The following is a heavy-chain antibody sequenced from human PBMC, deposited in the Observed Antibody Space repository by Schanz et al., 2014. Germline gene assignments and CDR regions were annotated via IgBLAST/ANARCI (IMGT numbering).Heavy chain of an antibody. CDR3: VPMSIAAH. D-gene: IGHD6-6*01. V-gene: IGHV3-21*01. CDR2: ISSTSSYI. Sequence: VQLQQWGAGVLKPSETLSLTCVVSGGSLSGHYWSWIRQAPGKGLEWVSSISSTSSYIFYADSVKGRFTISRDNAKNSLYLQMNSLRAEDTAVYYCVPMSIAAHWGQGTLVTVSS. CDR1: GGSLSGHY. J-gene: IGHJ4*02.